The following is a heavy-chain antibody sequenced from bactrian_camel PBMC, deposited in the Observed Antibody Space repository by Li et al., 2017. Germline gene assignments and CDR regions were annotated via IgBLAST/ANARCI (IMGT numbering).Heavy chain of an antibody. Sequence: VQLVESGGGLVQPGGSLRLSCVGSGFTFSTYAMNWVRQAPGKGLEWVSAISSGGVGTYYADSVKGRFTISRDNPKNTLYLQMNSLKPEDTAVYYCAADQQFYSDKDYWGQGTQVTVS. CDR1: GFTFSTYA. V-gene: IGHV3S40*01. J-gene: IGHJ4*01. CDR2: ISSGGVGT. D-gene: IGHD2*01. CDR3: AADQQFYSDKDY.